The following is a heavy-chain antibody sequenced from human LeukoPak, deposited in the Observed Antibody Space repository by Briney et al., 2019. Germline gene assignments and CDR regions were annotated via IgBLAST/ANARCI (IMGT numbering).Heavy chain of an antibody. D-gene: IGHD3-16*01. V-gene: IGHV1-8*01. J-gene: IGHJ6*03. CDR1: GYTFTSYD. CDR3: ARAVSLNYYYYYMDV. CDR2: MNPNSGNT. Sequence: GATVKVSCKASGYTFTSYDINWVRQAPGQGLEWMGWMNPNSGNTGYAQKFQGRVTMTRNTSISTAYMELSSLRSEDTAVYYCARAVSLNYYYYYMDVWGKGTTVTISS.